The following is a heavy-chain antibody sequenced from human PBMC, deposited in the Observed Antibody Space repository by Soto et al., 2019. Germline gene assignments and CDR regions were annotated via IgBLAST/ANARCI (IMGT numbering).Heavy chain of an antibody. CDR2: ISWNSGSI. CDR1: GFTFDDYA. D-gene: IGHD3-3*01. CDR3: AKDSGPYDFWSGYYTGVYYYYGMDV. Sequence: EVQLVESGGGLVQPGRSLRLSCAASGFTFDDYAMHWVRQAPGKGLEWVSGISWNSGSIGYADSVKGRFTISRDNAKNSLYLQMNSLRAEDTALYYCAKDSGPYDFWSGYYTGVYYYYGMDVWGQGTTVTVSS. V-gene: IGHV3-9*01. J-gene: IGHJ6*02.